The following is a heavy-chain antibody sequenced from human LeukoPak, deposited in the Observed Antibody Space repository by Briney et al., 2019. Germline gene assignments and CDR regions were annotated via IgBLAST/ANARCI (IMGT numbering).Heavy chain of an antibody. CDR2: LNEDGSVR. Sequence: GGSLRLSCAASEFSFSTNWMHWVRQTPGKGLEWVAELNEDGSVRYYVDSVKGRFTISRDNAKSLLFLQMYNLRTEDTGVYFCANVPRSTVSYWGRGTLVTVSS. J-gene: IGHJ4*02. CDR3: ANVPRSTVSY. D-gene: IGHD2-2*01. V-gene: IGHV3-7*01. CDR1: EFSFSTNW.